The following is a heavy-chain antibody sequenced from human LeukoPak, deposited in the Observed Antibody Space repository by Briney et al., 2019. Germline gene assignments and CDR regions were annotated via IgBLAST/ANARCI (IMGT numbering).Heavy chain of an antibody. J-gene: IGHJ4*02. CDR2: ISYSGST. V-gene: IGHV4-59*08. CDR1: GGSITSDY. CDR3: ARFYYDSRGYWYYFDY. Sequence: SETLSLTCTVSGGSITSDYWSWIRQPPGKGLEWIGYISYSGSTSYDPSLKSRVTISGDSSKKQFSLRLSSVTAADTAVYYCARFYYDSRGYWYYFDYWGQGTLVTVSS. D-gene: IGHD3-22*01.